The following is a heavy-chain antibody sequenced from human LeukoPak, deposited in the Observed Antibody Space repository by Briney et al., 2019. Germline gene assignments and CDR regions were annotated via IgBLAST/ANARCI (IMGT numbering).Heavy chain of an antibody. CDR1: GFTFSSYS. D-gene: IGHD3-10*01. J-gene: IGHJ4*02. CDR3: ARALWFGELAFDY. Sequence: PGGSLRLSCAASGFTFSSYSVNWVRQAPGKGLEWVSSISSTSSYIFYADSVKGRFTISRDNAKNSLYLQMNSLRAEDTAVYYCARALWFGELAFDYWGQGTLVTVSS. CDR2: ISSTSSYI. V-gene: IGHV3-21*01.